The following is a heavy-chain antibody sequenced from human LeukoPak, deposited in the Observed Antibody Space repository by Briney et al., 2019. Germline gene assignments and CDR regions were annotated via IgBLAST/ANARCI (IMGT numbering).Heavy chain of an antibody. CDR2: IYYSGST. V-gene: IGHV4-59*08. CDR3: ARIKTAAGHAY. J-gene: IGHJ4*02. D-gene: IGHD6-13*01. CDR1: GGSIGGYS. Sequence: SETLSLTCTVSGGSIGGYSWSWVRQPPGKGLEWIGHIYYSGSTNYNPSLKSRVTLTVDTSKNQFSLTLTSVTAADTAAYYCARIKTAAGHAYWGQGALVTVSS.